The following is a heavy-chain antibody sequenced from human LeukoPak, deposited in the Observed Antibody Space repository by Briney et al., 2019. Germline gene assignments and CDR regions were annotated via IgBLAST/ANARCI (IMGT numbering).Heavy chain of an antibody. CDR3: AGRGEMASVFDY. J-gene: IGHJ4*02. D-gene: IGHD5-24*01. V-gene: IGHV5-51*01. CDR2: IYPGDSDT. CDR1: GYSVTSYW. Sequence: GESLKISCKGSGYSVTSYWIGWVRQLPGKGLEWMGTIYPGDSDTRSSPSFQGQVTISADKSISTAYLQWRSLKASDTAMYYCAGRGEMASVFDYWGQGTLVTVSS.